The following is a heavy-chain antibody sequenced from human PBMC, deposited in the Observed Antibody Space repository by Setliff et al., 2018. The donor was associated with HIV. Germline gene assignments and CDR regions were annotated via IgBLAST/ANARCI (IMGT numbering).Heavy chain of an antibody. CDR1: DFSIGATSYY. CDR3: ARLGYYNLWSGYWADT. CDR2: VYYNGDT. J-gene: IGHJ4*02. Sequence: SETLSLTCNVLDFSIGATSYYWGWIRQPPGKGLQWIGSVYYNGDTKYNPSLKSRLVISVDKTKNQFSLMLNSLTVADTAVYYCARLGYYNLWSGYWADTWGQGKSVTVSS. V-gene: IGHV4-39*01. D-gene: IGHD3-3*01.